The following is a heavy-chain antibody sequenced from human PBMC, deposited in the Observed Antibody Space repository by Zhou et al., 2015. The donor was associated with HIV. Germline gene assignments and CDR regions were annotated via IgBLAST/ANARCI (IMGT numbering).Heavy chain of an antibody. V-gene: IGHV1-69*01. CDR3: ARDQTLNEDIVVVPAALNWFDP. D-gene: IGHD2-2*01. J-gene: IGHJ5*02. CDR1: GGTFSSYA. CDR2: IIPIFGTA. Sequence: QVQLVQSGAEVKKPGSSVKVSCKASGGTFSSYAISWVRQAPGQGLEWMGGIIPIFGTANYAQKFQGRVTITADESTSTAYMELSSLRSEDTAVYYCARDQTLNEDIVVVPAALNWFDPWGQGTLVTVSS.